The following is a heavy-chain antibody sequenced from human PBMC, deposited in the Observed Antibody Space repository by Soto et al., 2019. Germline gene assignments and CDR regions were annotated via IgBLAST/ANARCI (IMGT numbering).Heavy chain of an antibody. J-gene: IGHJ4*02. CDR3: AKDASGYSYGYSDY. CDR1: GFTFSRCD. V-gene: IGHV3-23*01. D-gene: IGHD5-18*01. Sequence: GGSLRLSCATSGFTFSRCDMNWVRQAPGKGLEWVSAISSTGGSTYYADSVKGRFTISRDTSKNTLYLQMNSLRAEDTAVYYCAKDASGYSYGYSDYWGQGTLVTVSS. CDR2: ISSTGGST.